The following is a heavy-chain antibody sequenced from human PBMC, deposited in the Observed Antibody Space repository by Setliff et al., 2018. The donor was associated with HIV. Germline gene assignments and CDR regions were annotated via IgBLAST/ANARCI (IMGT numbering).Heavy chain of an antibody. CDR1: GGSFTDYY. V-gene: IGHV4-34*01. J-gene: IGHJ6*03. CDR3: ARGYPGIAVAGLTYYYYYYMDV. Sequence: PSETLSLTCAVYGGSFTDYYWSWIRQPPGKGLEWIGEINHSGSTNYKPSLKSRVTISVDTSKNQFSLKLSSVTAADTAVYYCARGYPGIAVAGLTYYYYYYMDVWGKGTTVTVSS. CDR2: INHSGST. D-gene: IGHD6-19*01.